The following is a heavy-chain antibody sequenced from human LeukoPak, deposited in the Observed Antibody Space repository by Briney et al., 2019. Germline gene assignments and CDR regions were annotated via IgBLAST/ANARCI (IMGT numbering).Heavy chain of an antibody. Sequence: GGSPRLSCAASGFTFSDYSMSWIRQAPGKGLEWVSYIVGSGSAIYYADSVKGRFAISRDNAKNSLYLQMNSLRAEDTAVYYCARGITMIVYWGQGTLVTVSS. CDR2: IVGSGSAI. D-gene: IGHD3-22*01. J-gene: IGHJ4*02. CDR1: GFTFSDYS. CDR3: ARGITMIVY. V-gene: IGHV3-11*04.